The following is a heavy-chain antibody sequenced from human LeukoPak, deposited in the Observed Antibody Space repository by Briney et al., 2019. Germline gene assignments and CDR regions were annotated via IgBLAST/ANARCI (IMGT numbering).Heavy chain of an antibody. CDR3: AREGSGYTYGRGSYFDY. Sequence: ASVKVSCRASGYTLTVYYIHWVRQAPGQGLEWMGRINPNSGDTNFAQKFQGRVTMTRDTSISTAYMDLSGLRPDDTAVYYCAREGSGYTYGRGSYFDYWGHGILVTVSS. V-gene: IGHV1-2*06. CDR1: GYTLTVYY. CDR2: INPNSGDT. J-gene: IGHJ4*01. D-gene: IGHD5-18*01.